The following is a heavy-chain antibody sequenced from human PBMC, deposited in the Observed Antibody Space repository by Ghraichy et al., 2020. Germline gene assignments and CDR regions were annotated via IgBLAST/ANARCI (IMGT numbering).Heavy chain of an antibody. CDR1: GGSFSDYF. V-gene: IGHV4-34*01. Sequence: SETLSLTCAVYGGSFSDYFWSWIRQTPGKGLEWIGEINYTGNTNYNPSLKSRVTISVDTSKNQFSLKLSSVTAADTAVYYCARVREGDYGYRYYYGMDVWGQGTTVTVSS. CDR3: ARVREGDYGYRYYYGMDV. J-gene: IGHJ6*02. D-gene: IGHD4-17*01. CDR2: INYTGNT.